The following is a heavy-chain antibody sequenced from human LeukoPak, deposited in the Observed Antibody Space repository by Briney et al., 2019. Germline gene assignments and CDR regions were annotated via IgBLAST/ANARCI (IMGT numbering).Heavy chain of an antibody. CDR2: VYDSGSG. V-gene: IGHV4-61*08. J-gene: IGHJ4*02. CDR1: GXSVSSGGYY. D-gene: IGHD4-17*01. Sequence: SETLSLTCTVSGXSVSSGGYYWSWIRQPPGKGLDWIGYVYDSGSGKYKPSLNSRVTISIDTSKNQFSLKLNSVTAADTAVYYCARLRSGGYFEYWGQGTLVTVSS. CDR3: ARLRSGGYFEY.